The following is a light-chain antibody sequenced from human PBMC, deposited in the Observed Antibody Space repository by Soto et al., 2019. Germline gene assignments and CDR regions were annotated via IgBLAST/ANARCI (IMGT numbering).Light chain of an antibody. CDR2: AAS. CDR3: QQSYSTPIT. J-gene: IGKJ3*01. V-gene: IGKV1-39*01. Sequence: DIQMTQSPSSLSASVGDRVTITCRASQSISSYLNWYQQKPGKAPKLLIYAASSLQSGVPSRFSRRGSGTDFTLTISSLQPEDFATYYCQQSYSTPITFGPGTKVDIK. CDR1: QSISSY.